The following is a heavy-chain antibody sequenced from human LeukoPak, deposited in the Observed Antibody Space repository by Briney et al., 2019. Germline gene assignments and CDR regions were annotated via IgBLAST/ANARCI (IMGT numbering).Heavy chain of an antibody. CDR3: ARTRYYYNSRSYGAPYYFDY. D-gene: IGHD3-10*01. J-gene: IGHJ4*02. V-gene: IGHV4-39*01. CDR1: GASISSNNYY. CDR2: FYYPGST. Sequence: PSETLSLTCTVSGASISSNNYYWAWIRQPPGKGLEWIGSFYYPGSTYYNPSLKSRVTISVDTSKNQFSLKLSSVTAADTAVYYCARTRYYYNSRSYGAPYYFDYWGQGTLVTVSS.